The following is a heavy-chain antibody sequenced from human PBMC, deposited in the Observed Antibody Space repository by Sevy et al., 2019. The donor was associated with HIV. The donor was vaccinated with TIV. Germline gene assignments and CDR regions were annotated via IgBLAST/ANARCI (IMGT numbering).Heavy chain of an antibody. D-gene: IGHD4-4*01. Sequence: GGSLRLSCAASGFTFDDYAMHWVRQAPGKGLEWVSLISWDGGSTYYADSVKGRFTISRDNSKNSLYLQMNSLRAEDTALYYCAKSGHSRDYYCYYGMDVWGQGTTVTVSS. CDR2: ISWDGGST. V-gene: IGHV3-43D*04. CDR1: GFTFDDYA. CDR3: AKSGHSRDYYCYYGMDV. J-gene: IGHJ6*02.